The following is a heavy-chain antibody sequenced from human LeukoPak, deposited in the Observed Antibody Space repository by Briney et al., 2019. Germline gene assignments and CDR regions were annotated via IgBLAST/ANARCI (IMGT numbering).Heavy chain of an antibody. CDR1: GFTFSNAW. Sequence: GSLRLSCAASGFTFSNAWMSWIRQPPGKGLEWIGYIYYSGSTNYNPSLKSRVTISVDTSKNQFSLKLSSVTAADTAVYYCARHGAHYYDSSLTYWGQGTLVTVSS. J-gene: IGHJ4*02. CDR3: ARHGAHYYDSSLTY. V-gene: IGHV4-59*08. D-gene: IGHD3-22*01. CDR2: IYYSGST.